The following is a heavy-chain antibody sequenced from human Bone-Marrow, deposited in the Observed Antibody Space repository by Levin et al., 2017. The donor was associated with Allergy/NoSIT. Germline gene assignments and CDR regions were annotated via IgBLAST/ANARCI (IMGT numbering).Heavy chain of an antibody. CDR2: TYYRSKWYN. CDR1: VSCDSAA. CDR3: TREVRFAVLFHYYGMDV. V-gene: IGHV6-1*01. D-gene: IGHD4/OR15-4a*01. Sequence: VSCDSAAWDWIRQSPSRGLEWLGRTYYRSKWYNDYAESVKSRITINSDTSKNQFSLQLNSVTPEDTAVYYCTREVRFAVLFHYYGMDVWGQGTTVTVSS. J-gene: IGHJ6*02.